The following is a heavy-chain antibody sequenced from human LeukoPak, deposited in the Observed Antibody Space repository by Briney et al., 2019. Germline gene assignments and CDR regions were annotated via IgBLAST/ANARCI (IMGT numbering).Heavy chain of an antibody. J-gene: IGHJ4*02. CDR2: INSDGINT. V-gene: IGHV3-74*01. CDR3: AKDSRTYYFGSGTFSLPKRPLGY. CDR1: GFTFSNYW. D-gene: IGHD3-10*01. Sequence: PGGSLRLSCAASGFTFSNYWMHWVRQAPGKGLVWVSRINSDGINTSYADSVKGRFTISRDNAKNSLYLQMNSLRAEDTAVYYCAKDSRTYYFGSGTFSLPKRPLGYWGRGTLVTVSS.